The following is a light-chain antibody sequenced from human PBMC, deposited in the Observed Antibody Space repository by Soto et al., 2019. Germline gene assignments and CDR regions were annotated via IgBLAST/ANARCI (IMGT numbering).Light chain of an antibody. Sequence: DVQMSQSASSLCACVGERVTITCRASQGIRNDLGWYQQKPGKAPKGLIYAASTLESGVPPRFSGSGSGTEFTLTISSLQPEDFATYYCLQHNTYPLTFGGGTKVDIK. CDR2: AAS. CDR1: QGIRND. J-gene: IGKJ4*01. CDR3: LQHNTYPLT. V-gene: IGKV1-17*01.